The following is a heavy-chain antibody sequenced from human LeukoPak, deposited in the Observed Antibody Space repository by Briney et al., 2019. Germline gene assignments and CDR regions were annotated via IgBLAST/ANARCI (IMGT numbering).Heavy chain of an antibody. CDR3: ARGASAPIAVAGRKYYYYYMDV. Sequence: ASVKVSCKASGYTFTSYGISWVRQAPGQGLEWMGWISAYNGNTNYAQKLQGRVTMTTDTSTSTAYMELRSLRSDDTAVYYCARGASAPIAVAGRKYYYYYMDVWGKGTRSPSP. D-gene: IGHD6-19*01. CDR1: GYTFTSYG. V-gene: IGHV1-18*01. CDR2: ISAYNGNT. J-gene: IGHJ6*03.